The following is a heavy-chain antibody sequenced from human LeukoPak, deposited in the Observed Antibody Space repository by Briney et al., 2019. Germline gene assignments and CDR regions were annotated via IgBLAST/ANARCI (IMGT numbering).Heavy chain of an antibody. CDR1: GFTFSSYA. CDR3: AKDHTWELYFDY. J-gene: IGHJ4*02. Sequence: GRSLRLSCAASGFTFSSYAMHWVRQAPGKGLEWVAVISYDGSNKYYADSVKGRFTISRDNSKNTLYLQMNSLRAEDTAVYYCAKDHTWELYFDYWGQGTLVTVSS. CDR2: ISYDGSNK. V-gene: IGHV3-30-3*01. D-gene: IGHD1-26*01.